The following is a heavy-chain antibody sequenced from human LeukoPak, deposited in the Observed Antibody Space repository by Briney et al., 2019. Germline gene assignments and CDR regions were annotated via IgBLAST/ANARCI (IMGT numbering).Heavy chain of an antibody. CDR2: IIPIFGTA. V-gene: IGHV1-69*13. CDR1: GGTFSSYA. Sequence: SVKVSRKASGGTFSSYAISWVRQAPGQGLEWMGGIIPIFGTANYAQKFQGRVTITADESTSTAYMELSSLRSEDTAVYYCARGISAARGYNWFDPWGQGTLVTVSS. J-gene: IGHJ5*02. D-gene: IGHD6-6*01. CDR3: ARGISAARGYNWFDP.